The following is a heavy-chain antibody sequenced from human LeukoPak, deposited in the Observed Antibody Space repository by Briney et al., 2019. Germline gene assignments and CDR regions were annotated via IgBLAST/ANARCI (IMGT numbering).Heavy chain of an antibody. D-gene: IGHD3-9*01. V-gene: IGHV3-48*01. Sequence: GGSLRLSCAASGFTFSSYSMNWVRQAPGKGLEWVSYISMSSGTIYYADSVKGRFTISRDSAKSSLYLQMNSLRAEDTAVYYCARSRTLVGYGMDVWGQGTTVTVSS. J-gene: IGHJ6*02. CDR1: GFTFSSYS. CDR3: ARSRTLVGYGMDV. CDR2: ISMSSGTI.